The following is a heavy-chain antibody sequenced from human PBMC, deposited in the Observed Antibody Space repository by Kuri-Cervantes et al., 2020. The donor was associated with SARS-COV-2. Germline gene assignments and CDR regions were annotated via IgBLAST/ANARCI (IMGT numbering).Heavy chain of an antibody. CDR3: ARDLVVRSGWDYYMDV. D-gene: IGHD6-19*01. Sequence: GESLKISCVASGFTFGSYGMNWVRQAPGKGLEWVAVIWYDGSNKYYADSVKGRFTISRDNSKNTLYLQMNSLRAEDTAVYYCARDLVVRSGWDYYMDVWAKGTSVTVSS. J-gene: IGHJ6*03. V-gene: IGHV3-33*01. CDR2: IWYDGSNK. CDR1: GFTFGSYG.